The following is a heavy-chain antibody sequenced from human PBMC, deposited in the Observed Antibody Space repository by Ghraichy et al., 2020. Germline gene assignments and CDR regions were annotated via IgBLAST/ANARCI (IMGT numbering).Heavy chain of an antibody. D-gene: IGHD3-22*01. J-gene: IGHJ4*02. CDR1: GFTFSSYS. Sequence: GGSLRLSCAASGFTFSSYSMNWVRQAPGKGLEWVSYISSSSSTIYYADSVKGRFTISRDNAKNSLYLQMNSLRDEDTAVYYCARDKNYYDSSGSYDYWGQGTLVTVSS. CDR3: ARDKNYYDSSGSYDY. V-gene: IGHV3-48*02. CDR2: ISSSSSTI.